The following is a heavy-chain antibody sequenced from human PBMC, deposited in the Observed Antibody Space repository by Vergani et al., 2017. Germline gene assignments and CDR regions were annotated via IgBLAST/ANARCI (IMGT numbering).Heavy chain of an antibody. CDR1: GYSFTSYW. Sequence: EVQLVQSGAEVKKPGESLKISCKGSGYSFTSYWIGWVRQMPGKGLEWMGIISPGDSDTRHSPSFQVQVTISADKSISTAYLQWSSLKASDTAMYYCAXRGYCSSTSCYTGNWFDPWGQGTLVTVSS. CDR2: ISPGDSDT. V-gene: IGHV5-51*01. CDR3: AXRGYCSSTSCYTGNWFDP. J-gene: IGHJ5*02. D-gene: IGHD2-2*02.